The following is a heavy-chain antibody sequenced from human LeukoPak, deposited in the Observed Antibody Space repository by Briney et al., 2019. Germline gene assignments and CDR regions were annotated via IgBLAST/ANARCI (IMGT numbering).Heavy chain of an antibody. Sequence: GGSLRLSCAASGFTFSNAWMSWVRQAPGKGLEWVGRIKSKTDGGTTDYAAPVKGRFTISRDDLKNTLYLQMNSLKTEDTAVYCCTTLSLAAAGADFDYWGQGTLVTVSS. J-gene: IGHJ4*02. D-gene: IGHD6-13*01. CDR2: IKSKTDGGTT. CDR3: TTLSLAAAGADFDY. V-gene: IGHV3-15*01. CDR1: GFTFSNAW.